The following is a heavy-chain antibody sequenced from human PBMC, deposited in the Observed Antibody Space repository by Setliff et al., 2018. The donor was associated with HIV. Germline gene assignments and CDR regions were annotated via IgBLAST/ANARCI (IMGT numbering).Heavy chain of an antibody. V-gene: IGHV4-34*01. CDR1: GGSFSGYY. J-gene: IGHJ2*01. CDR3: ARAGGGGRWLHLSYWYFDL. D-gene: IGHD3-16*01. Sequence: SETLSLTCAVYGGSFSGYYWSWVRQPPGKGLEWIGEINHSGSTNSNPSLKSRVTISADTSKNQFSLKLTSVTAADTAVYYCARAGGGGRWLHLSYWYFDLWGRGTLVTVS. CDR2: INHSGST.